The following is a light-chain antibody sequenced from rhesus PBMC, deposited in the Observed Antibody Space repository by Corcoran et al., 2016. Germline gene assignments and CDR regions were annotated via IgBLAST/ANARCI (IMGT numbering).Light chain of an antibody. J-gene: IGLJ2*01. V-gene: IGLV2-32*02. CDR2: EVR. CDR1: SNDIGGYNY. Sequence: QAALTQPRSVSGSPGQSVTISCTGTSNDIGGYNYVSWYQQHPGTAPKLMIYEVRKRPSGVSDRFSGSKSGNTASLTIFGLQAEDEADYYCSSYACRNTALFGRGTRLIVL. CDR3: SSYACRNTAL.